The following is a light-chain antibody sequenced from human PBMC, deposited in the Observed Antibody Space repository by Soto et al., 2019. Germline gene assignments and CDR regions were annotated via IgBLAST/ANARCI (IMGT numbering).Light chain of an antibody. Sequence: EIVLTQSPGTLSLSPGERATLSCRASQSVNTNYLAWYQQKPGQAPRLLIYGTSTRASGIPGRFSGSGSGTDFTLTISRLEPEDFAVYYCQQYGSSPLYSFGPGTKLEI. J-gene: IGKJ2*03. CDR2: GTS. CDR3: QQYGSSPLYS. CDR1: QSVNTNY. V-gene: IGKV3-20*01.